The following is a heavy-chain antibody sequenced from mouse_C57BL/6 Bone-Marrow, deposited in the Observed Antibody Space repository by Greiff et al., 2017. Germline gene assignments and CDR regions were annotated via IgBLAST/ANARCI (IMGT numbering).Heavy chain of an antibody. CDR3: ARTIGPYWGDY. D-gene: IGHD6-5*01. CDR1: GYTFTSYW. J-gene: IGHJ4*01. V-gene: IGHV1-55*01. Sequence: QVQLQQPGAELVKPGASVKMSCKASGYTFTSYWITWVKQRPGQGLEWIGDIYPGSGSTTYNEKFKSKATLTVDTSSSTAYMQLSSLTSEDSSVYYCARTIGPYWGDYWGQGTSVTVSS. CDR2: IYPGSGST.